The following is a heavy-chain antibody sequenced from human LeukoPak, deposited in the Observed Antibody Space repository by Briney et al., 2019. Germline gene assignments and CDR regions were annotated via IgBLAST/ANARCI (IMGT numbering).Heavy chain of an antibody. V-gene: IGHV1-18*04. J-gene: IGHJ4*01. CDR1: GYTFTGYG. Sequence: ASVKVSCTASGYTFTGYGISWVRRAPGQGLEWMGWIGAYNGNTNYAQKLQGRVTMTTDTSTSTAYMELRSLRSDDTAVYYCARGYCSGGSCYVAYFDYWAHGTLVTVSS. D-gene: IGHD2-15*01. CDR2: IGAYNGNT. CDR3: ARGYCSGGSCYVAYFDY.